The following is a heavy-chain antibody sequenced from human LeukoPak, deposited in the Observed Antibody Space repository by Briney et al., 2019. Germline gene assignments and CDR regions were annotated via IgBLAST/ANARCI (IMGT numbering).Heavy chain of an antibody. V-gene: IGHV3-9*01. CDR2: ISWNSGSI. CDR3: AKPQRSGHAGYSSSWHDY. Sequence: GGSLRLSCAASGFTFDDYAMHWVRQAPGKGLEWVSGISWNSGSIGYADSVQGRFTISRDNAKNSLTLQMNSLRAEDTALYYCAKPQRSGHAGYSSSWHDYWGQGTLVTVSS. D-gene: IGHD6-13*01. J-gene: IGHJ4*02. CDR1: GFTFDDYA.